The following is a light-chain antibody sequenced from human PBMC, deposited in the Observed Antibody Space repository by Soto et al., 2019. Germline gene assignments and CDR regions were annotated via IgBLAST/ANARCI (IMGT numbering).Light chain of an antibody. CDR1: SSDVGGYNY. CDR3: SSYTSSSTYV. J-gene: IGLJ1*01. CDR2: DVT. V-gene: IGLV2-14*01. Sequence: QSVLTQPASVPGSPGQPITISCTGTSSDVGGYNYVSWYQQHPGKAPKLMIYDVTNRPSGVSNRFSGSKSGNTASLTISGLQAEDEADYYCSSYTSSSTYVFGPGTKVTVL.